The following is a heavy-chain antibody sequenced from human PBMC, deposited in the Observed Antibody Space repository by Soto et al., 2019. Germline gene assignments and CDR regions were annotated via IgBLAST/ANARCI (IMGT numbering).Heavy chain of an antibody. CDR3: ARDSWSQY. Sequence: DVQLVESGGGLVQPGGSLRLSCAASGFSVSSNYMNWVRQAPGKGLEWVSIIRNGGETYYADSVKDRFTVSRDNSKNTVFLQMNSLRVEDTAVYYCARDSWSQYWGQGTLVTVSS. D-gene: IGHD2-15*01. V-gene: IGHV3-66*01. J-gene: IGHJ1*01. CDR1: GFSVSSNY. CDR2: IRNGGET.